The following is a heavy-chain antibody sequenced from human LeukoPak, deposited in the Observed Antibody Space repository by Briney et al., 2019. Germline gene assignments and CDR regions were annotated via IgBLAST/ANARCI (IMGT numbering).Heavy chain of an antibody. CDR1: GDSIFNSNSY. CDR2: IFSRGNT. CDR3: ARGSGTVTRAAFDI. V-gene: IGHV4-61*09. Sequence: SETLSLTCSVSGDSIFNSNSYWSWMRQPAGKGLEWIGHIFSRGNTNYNPSLKSRVTISVDVSKNQFSLILSSVTAADTAVYYCARGSGTVTRAAFDIWGQGTMVTVSS. J-gene: IGHJ3*02. D-gene: IGHD4-17*01.